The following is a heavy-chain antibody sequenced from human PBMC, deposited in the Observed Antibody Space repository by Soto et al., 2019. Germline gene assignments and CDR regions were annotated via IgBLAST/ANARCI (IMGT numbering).Heavy chain of an antibody. J-gene: IGHJ3*01. CDR1: GFSFSDYY. CDR3: ARVKRSKGRVAFDV. V-gene: IGHV3-11*05. D-gene: IGHD3-10*01. CDR2: ISSSGSYT. Sequence: QVELVESGGGLVKPGGSLRLSCEASGFSFSDYYMSWIRQAPGKGLEWDSYISSSGSYTNYADSVKGRRIISRDNGVNSLDLQMNNVTAEDTAVYYCARVKRSKGRVAFDVWGQGTKVTVSS.